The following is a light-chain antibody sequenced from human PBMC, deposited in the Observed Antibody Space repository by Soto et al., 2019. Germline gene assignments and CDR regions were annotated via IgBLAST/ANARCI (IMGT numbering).Light chain of an antibody. Sequence: QSVLTQPASVSGSPGQSITISCTGTSSDVGGYNSVSWYQLHPGEAPKLMIYDVSNRPSGVSNRFSGSKSGNTASLTISGLQAEDEADYYCNSYTSGYYVFGTGTKVTVL. J-gene: IGLJ1*01. CDR2: DVS. CDR1: SSDVGGYNS. V-gene: IGLV2-14*03. CDR3: NSYTSGYYV.